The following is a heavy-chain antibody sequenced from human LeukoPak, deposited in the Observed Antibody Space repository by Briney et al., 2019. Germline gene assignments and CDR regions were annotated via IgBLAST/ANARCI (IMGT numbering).Heavy chain of an antibody. Sequence: GRSLRLSCAASGFTFSSYVMHWVRQAPGKGLEWVAVIGYDGKNKYYGDSVRGRFTISRDNSKNTLYLQMNSLRAEDTAVYYCAKDHWNGRTTTVTTWVDYWGQGTLVTVSS. CDR2: IGYDGKNK. D-gene: IGHD4-17*01. CDR1: GFTFSSYV. CDR3: AKDHWNGRTTTVTTWVDY. V-gene: IGHV3-33*06. J-gene: IGHJ4*02.